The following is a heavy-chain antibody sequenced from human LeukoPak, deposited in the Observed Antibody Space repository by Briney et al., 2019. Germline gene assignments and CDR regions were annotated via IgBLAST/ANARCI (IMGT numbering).Heavy chain of an antibody. D-gene: IGHD6-13*01. CDR1: GGSISSYY. CDR3: ARHGAAAGTFDF. J-gene: IGHJ4*02. V-gene: IGHV4-59*08. Sequence: PSETLSLTCTVSGGSISSYYCSWIRQPPGKGLEWIGYIYHSGSTNYNPSLKSRVTMSVDTSKNQLSLKLSSVTAADTAVYYCARHGAAAGTFDFWGQGTLVTVSS. CDR2: IYHSGST.